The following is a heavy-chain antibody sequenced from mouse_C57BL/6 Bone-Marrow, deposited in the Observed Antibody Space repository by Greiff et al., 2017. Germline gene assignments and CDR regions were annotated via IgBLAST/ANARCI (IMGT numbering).Heavy chain of an antibody. Sequence: EVQVVESGGGLVKPGGSLKLSCAASGFTFSDYGMHWVRKAPEKGLEWVAYIRSGGSTLTYADTEKGRFTISRDNAKTTLFLQMTSLRSEDTAMYYCARRDYYGSSYGWFAYWGQGTLVTVSA. CDR2: IRSGGSTL. J-gene: IGHJ3*01. CDR1: GFTFSDYG. D-gene: IGHD1-1*01. V-gene: IGHV5-17*01. CDR3: ARRDYYGSSYGWFAY.